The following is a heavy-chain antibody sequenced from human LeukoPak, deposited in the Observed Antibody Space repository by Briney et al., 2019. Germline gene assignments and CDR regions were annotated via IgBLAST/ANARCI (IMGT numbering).Heavy chain of an antibody. D-gene: IGHD3-22*01. CDR3: ARELGVGVIGDAFDI. CDR2: VNTDGSST. Sequence: SGGSLRLSCAVSGFTLGSYWMHWVRQAPGQGLAWVSRVNTDGSSTTYAESVKGRFTISEDNAKNTLYLQMNGLRAEDTAVYYCARELGVGVIGDAFDIWGQGTVVTVSS. V-gene: IGHV3-74*01. J-gene: IGHJ3*02. CDR1: GFTLGSYW.